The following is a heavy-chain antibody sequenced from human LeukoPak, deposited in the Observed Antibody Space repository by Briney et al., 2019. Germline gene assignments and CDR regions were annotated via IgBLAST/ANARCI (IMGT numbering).Heavy chain of an antibody. Sequence: PSETLSLTCTVSGGSISSGDYYWSWIRQPPGKGLEWIGYIYYSGNTYYNPSLKSRVTISVDTPKNQFSLKLSSVTAADTAVYYCARETPPNDAFDIWGQGTMVTVSS. CDR2: IYYSGNT. J-gene: IGHJ3*02. CDR1: GGSISSGDYY. V-gene: IGHV4-30-4*02. CDR3: ARETPPNDAFDI.